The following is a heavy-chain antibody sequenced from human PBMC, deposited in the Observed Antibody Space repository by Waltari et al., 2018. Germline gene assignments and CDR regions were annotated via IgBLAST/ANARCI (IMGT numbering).Heavy chain of an antibody. J-gene: IGHJ6*02. V-gene: IGHV3-74*01. Sequence: WMCWVPQVPGKGLVWVSTITSDGSRTSYANCVKGRFTVSRDNAKNTLYLQMNSLRAEDTAVYYCASHRPGGYGMDVWGHGTTVTVSS. CDR3: ASHRPGGYGMDV. CDR1: W. CDR2: ITSDGSRT. D-gene: IGHD2-15*01.